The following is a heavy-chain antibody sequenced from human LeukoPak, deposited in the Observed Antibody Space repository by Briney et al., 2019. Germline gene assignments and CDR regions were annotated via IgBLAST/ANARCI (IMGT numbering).Heavy chain of an antibody. J-gene: IGHJ4*02. CDR1: GFTFSSYA. Sequence: PGGSLRLSCAASGFTFSSYAMSWVRQTPGKGLEWVSTVSGSGGSTYYADSVKGRFTISRDNSKNTLYLQMNSLRAEDTAVYYCAKGAYLIAVAGNYFDYWGQGTLVTVSS. CDR2: VSGSGGST. V-gene: IGHV3-23*01. D-gene: IGHD6-19*01. CDR3: AKGAYLIAVAGNYFDY.